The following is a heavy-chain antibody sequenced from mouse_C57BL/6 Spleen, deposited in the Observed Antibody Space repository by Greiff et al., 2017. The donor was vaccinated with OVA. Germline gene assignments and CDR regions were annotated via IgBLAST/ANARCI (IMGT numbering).Heavy chain of an antibody. D-gene: IGHD4-1*01. CDR3: ATGTWAY. V-gene: IGHV3-6*01. CDR1: GYSITSGYY. J-gene: IGHJ3*01. CDR2: ISYDGSN. Sequence: EVHLVESGPGLVKPSQSLSLTCSVTGYSITSGYYWNWIRQFPGNKLEWMGYISYDGSNNYNPSLKNRISITRDTSKNQFFLKLNSVTTEDTATYYCATGTWAYWGQGTLVTVSA.